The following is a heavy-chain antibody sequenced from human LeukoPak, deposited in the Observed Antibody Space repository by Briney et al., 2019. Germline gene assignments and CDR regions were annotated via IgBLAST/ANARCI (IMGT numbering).Heavy chain of an antibody. Sequence: PGESLRLSCVASGFTFDDYAMHWVRQAPGKGLEWVSGISWKSDSVDYADSVKGRFTISRDNAKNSLYLQMNSLRADDTALYYCAKDWSYGGNSWKYFGSWGRGVLVTVSS. J-gene: IGHJ4*02. D-gene: IGHD4-23*01. CDR1: GFTFDDYA. CDR2: ISWKSDSV. CDR3: AKDWSYGGNSWKYFGS. V-gene: IGHV3-9*01.